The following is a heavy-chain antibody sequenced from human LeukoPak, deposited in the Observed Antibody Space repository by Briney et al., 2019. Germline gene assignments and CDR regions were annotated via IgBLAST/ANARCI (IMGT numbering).Heavy chain of an antibody. Sequence: ASVKVSCKASGYTFTSYGISWVRQAPGQGLEWMGWISAYNGNTNYAQKLQGRVTMTTDTSTSTACMELRSLRSDDTAVYYCARAGGGANSQFDYWGQGTLVTVSS. V-gene: IGHV1-18*01. D-gene: IGHD1-26*01. CDR3: ARAGGGANSQFDY. CDR1: GYTFTSYG. J-gene: IGHJ4*02. CDR2: ISAYNGNT.